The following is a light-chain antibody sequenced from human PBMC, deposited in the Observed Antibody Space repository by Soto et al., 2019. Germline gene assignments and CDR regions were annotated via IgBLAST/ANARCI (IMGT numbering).Light chain of an antibody. CDR1: NSNIGAGYD. V-gene: IGLV1-40*01. J-gene: IGLJ3*02. Sequence: QLVLTQPPSVSGAPGQRVTISCTGSNSNIGAGYDVHWYQQLPGTAPKFLIYDNSNRPSGVPDRFSGSKSGTSASLAITGLQAEDEADYYCQSYDSSLSASVFGGGTKLTVL. CDR3: QSYDSSLSASV. CDR2: DNS.